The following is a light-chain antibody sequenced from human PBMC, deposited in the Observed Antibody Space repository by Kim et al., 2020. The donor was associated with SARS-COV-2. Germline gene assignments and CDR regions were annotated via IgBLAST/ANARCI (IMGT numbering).Light chain of an antibody. J-gene: IGKJ2*01. V-gene: IGKV1-5*03. Sequence: DIQMTQSPSTLSASVGDRVTVTCRASQSIRSWLAWYQQKPGKAPKLLMYKASRLESGVPSSFSGSGSGTEFTLTISCLQPDDVATYYCQQYNSYPHTFGQGTKLEI. CDR2: KAS. CDR3: QQYNSYPHT. CDR1: QSIRSW.